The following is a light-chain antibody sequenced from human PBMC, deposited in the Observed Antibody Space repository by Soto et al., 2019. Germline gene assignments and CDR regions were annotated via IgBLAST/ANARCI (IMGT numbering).Light chain of an antibody. J-gene: IGKJ2*01. CDR2: GAS. CDR3: QQYVSSPYT. CDR1: QSVSSSY. V-gene: IGKV3-20*01. Sequence: EIVLTQSPGTLTLSPGERATLSCRASQSVSSSYLAWYQQKPGQAPRLLIYGASSRATGIPDRFSGSGSGTDFTLTISRLEPEDFAGYYCQQYVSSPYTFGQGTNLEIK.